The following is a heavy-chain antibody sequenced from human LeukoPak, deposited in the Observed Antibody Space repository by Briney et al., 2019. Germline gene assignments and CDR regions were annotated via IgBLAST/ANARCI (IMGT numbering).Heavy chain of an antibody. CDR3: ARSRIAVAGPPSS. V-gene: IGHV1-46*03. D-gene: IGHD6-19*01. J-gene: IGHJ4*02. CDR1: GYTFTSYY. Sequence: ASVKVSCKASGYTFTSYYMHWVRQAPGQGLEWMGIINPSGGSTSYAQKFQGRVTMTRDTSASTVYMELSSLRSEDTAVYYCARSRIAVAGPPSSWGQGTLVTVSS. CDR2: INPSGGST.